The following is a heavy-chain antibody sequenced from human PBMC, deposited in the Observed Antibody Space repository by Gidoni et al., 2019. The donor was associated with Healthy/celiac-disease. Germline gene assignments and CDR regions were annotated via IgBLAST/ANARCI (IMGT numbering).Heavy chain of an antibody. CDR3: ARKVENDFWSGYYSY. Sequence: ISGVRQAPGQGLEWMGGVIPIFGTANYARKFQGRVTITADESTSTAYMELSSLRSEDTAVYYCARKVENDFWSGYYSYWGQGTLVTVSS. J-gene: IGHJ4*02. V-gene: IGHV1-69*01. CDR2: VIPIFGTA. D-gene: IGHD3-3*01.